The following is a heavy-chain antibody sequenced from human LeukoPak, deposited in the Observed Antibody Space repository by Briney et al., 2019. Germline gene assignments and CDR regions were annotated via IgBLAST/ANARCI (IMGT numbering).Heavy chain of an antibody. CDR3: ARGHLPAAMGLVNYDYGMDV. CDR1: GFTFSSYE. J-gene: IGHJ6*04. CDR2: ISSSGSTI. Sequence: QPGGSLRLSCAASGFTFSSYEMNWVRQAPGKGLEWVSYISSSGSTIYYADSVKGRFTISRDNAKNSLYLQMNSLRAEDTAVYYCARGHLPAAMGLVNYDYGMDVWGKGTTVTVSS. D-gene: IGHD2-2*01. V-gene: IGHV3-48*03.